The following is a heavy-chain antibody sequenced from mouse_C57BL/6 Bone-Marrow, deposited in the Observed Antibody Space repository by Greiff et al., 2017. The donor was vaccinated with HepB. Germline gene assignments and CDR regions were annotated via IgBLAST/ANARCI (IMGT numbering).Heavy chain of an antibody. D-gene: IGHD1-1*01. CDR3: SRPSYYYGSSDY. CDR1: GFSLSTFGMG. J-gene: IGHJ2*01. Sequence: QVTLKVSGPGILQPSQTLSLTCSFSGFSLSTFGMGVGWIRQPSGKGLEWLAHIWWDDDKYYNPALKRRITISKDTSKNQVVLKIANLDTADPATYYCSRPSYYYGSSDYWGQGTTLTVSS. V-gene: IGHV8-8*01. CDR2: IWWDDDK.